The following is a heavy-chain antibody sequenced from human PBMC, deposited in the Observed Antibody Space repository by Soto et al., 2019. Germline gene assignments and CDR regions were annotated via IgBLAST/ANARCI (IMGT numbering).Heavy chain of an antibody. D-gene: IGHD5-12*01. V-gene: IGHV3-15*07. CDR3: TTDHVRLPVPY. J-gene: IGHJ4*02. CDR2: IKSKTDGGTT. CDR1: CFTFSNSW. Sequence: PGGSLRLSCAASCFTFSNSWMNWVRQAPGKGLEWVGRIKSKTDGGTTDYAAPVKGRFTISRDDSKNTLYLQMNSLKTEDTAVYYCTTDHVRLPVPYWGQGTLVTVSS.